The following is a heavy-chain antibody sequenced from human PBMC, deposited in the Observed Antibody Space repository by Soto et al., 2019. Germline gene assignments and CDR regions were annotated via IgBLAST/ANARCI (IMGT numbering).Heavy chain of an antibody. V-gene: IGHV5-51*01. CDR1: GYSFTSYW. J-gene: IGHJ6*02. Sequence: RESLKISCKGSGYSFTSYWIGWVRQMPGKGLEWMGIIYPGDSDTRYSPSFQGQVTISADKSISTAYLQWSSLKASDTAMYYCARKGIAAAGTLTYYGMDVWGQGTTVTVSS. CDR3: ARKGIAAAGTLTYYGMDV. D-gene: IGHD6-13*01. CDR2: IYPGDSDT.